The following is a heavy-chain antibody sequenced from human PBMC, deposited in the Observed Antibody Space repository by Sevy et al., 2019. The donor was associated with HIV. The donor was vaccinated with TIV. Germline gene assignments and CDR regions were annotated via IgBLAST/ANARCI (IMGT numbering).Heavy chain of an antibody. D-gene: IGHD3-22*01. CDR3: ARGNSGSFDY. Sequence: GGSLRLSCAASGFSFSHYWMHWVRQAPGKGLEWVANIKQDESEKYCVASVKGRFTISRDNAKNSVYLQMNSLIPEDTAISYCARGNSGSFDYWGQGTLVTVSS. CDR1: GFSFSHYW. V-gene: IGHV3-7*04. J-gene: IGHJ4*02. CDR2: IKQDESEK.